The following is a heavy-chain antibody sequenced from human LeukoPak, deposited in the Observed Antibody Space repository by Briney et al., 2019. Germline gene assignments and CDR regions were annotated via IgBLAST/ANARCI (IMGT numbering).Heavy chain of an antibody. J-gene: IGHJ4*02. CDR2: IRSKAYGGIT. CDR1: GFTFGDYA. D-gene: IGHD6-19*01. Sequence: GGSLRLSCTASGFTFGDYAMSWVRQAPGKGLEWVGFIRSKAYGGITEYAASVKGRFTISRDDSKSIAYLQMNSLKTEDTAVYYCTGSRVRAVAARDYWGQGTLVTVSS. V-gene: IGHV3-49*04. CDR3: TGSRVRAVAARDY.